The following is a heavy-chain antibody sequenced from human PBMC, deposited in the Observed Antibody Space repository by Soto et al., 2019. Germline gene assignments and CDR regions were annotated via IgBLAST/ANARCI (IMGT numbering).Heavy chain of an antibody. Sequence: EVQLLQSGGDLVQPGGSLRLSCAASGLTSSTYAMSWVHQAPGKGLEWVSGISGSGGSTYYADSVKGRFTISRDNSKNMLYLQMNSLRAEDTAVYYCAKRLTTVTTVFDYWGQGTLVTVSS. V-gene: IGHV3-23*01. D-gene: IGHD4-17*01. CDR2: ISGSGGST. CDR1: GLTSSTYA. J-gene: IGHJ4*02. CDR3: AKRLTTVTTVFDY.